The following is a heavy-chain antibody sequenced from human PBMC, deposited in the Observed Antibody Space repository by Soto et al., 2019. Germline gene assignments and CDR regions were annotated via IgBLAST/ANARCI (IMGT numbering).Heavy chain of an antibody. D-gene: IGHD4-17*01. CDR1: GGSIISYY. J-gene: IGHJ5*02. CDR3: ASLPWAGYGGIFEP. V-gene: IGHV4-59*01. Sequence: QVQLQESGPGLVKPSETLSLTCTVSGGSIISYYWSWIRQPPGKGLEWIGYIYYSGSTNYNPSGKNLITISADTSKTQFSPKLTSVTAEDTAVYYCASLPWAGYGGIFEPWGQGHLVTVSS. CDR2: IYYSGST.